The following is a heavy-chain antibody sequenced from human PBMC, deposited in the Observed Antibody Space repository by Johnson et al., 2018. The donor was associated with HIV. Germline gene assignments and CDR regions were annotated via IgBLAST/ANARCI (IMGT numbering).Heavy chain of an antibody. CDR2: ISGSGGST. CDR1: GFTFDDYA. V-gene: IGHV3-23*04. D-gene: IGHD3/OR15-3a*01. J-gene: IGHJ3*02. CDR3: ASRGGLVIINAFDI. Sequence: VKLVESGGVVVQPGGSLRLSCAASGFTFDDYAMHWVRQAPGKGLEWVSAISGSGGSTYYADSVKGRFTISRDNSKNTLYLQMNSLRAEDTAVYYCASRGGLVIINAFDIWGQGTMVTVSS.